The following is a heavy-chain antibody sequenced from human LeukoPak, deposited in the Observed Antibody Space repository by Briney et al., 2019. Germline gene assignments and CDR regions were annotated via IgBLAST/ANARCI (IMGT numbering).Heavy chain of an antibody. CDR1: GGTFSSYA. CDR3: ARDLSGVLDSSSYYYWNWFDP. J-gene: IGHJ5*02. V-gene: IGHV1-69*04. D-gene: IGHD3-22*01. Sequence: GASVKVSCKASGGTFSSYAISWVRQAPGQGLEWMGRIIPIFGIANYAQKFQGRVTITADKSTSTAYMELSSLRSEDTAVYYCARDLSGVLDSSSYYYWNWFDPWGQGTLVTVSS. CDR2: IIPIFGIA.